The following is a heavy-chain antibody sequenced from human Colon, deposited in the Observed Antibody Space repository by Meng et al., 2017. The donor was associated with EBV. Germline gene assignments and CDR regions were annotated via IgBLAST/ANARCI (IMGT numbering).Heavy chain of an antibody. Sequence: VQPQEAGPGLVGPSGTRSLNCAVSGGSISTSDWWSWVRQPPGKGLEWIGEIYRGGGTNYNPSFKSRVTISVDTSNNHFSLKLSYVTAADTAVYYCARVRVIPAAVGFDYWGQGTLVTVSS. CDR2: IYRGGGT. V-gene: IGHV4-4*02. CDR3: ARVRVIPAAVGFDY. CDR1: GGSISTSDW. D-gene: IGHD2-2*01. J-gene: IGHJ4*02.